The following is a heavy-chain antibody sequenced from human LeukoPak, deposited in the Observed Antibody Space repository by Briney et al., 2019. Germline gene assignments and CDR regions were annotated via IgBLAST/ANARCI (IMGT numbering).Heavy chain of an antibody. D-gene: IGHD2-8*01. Sequence: SETLSLTCAVYGGSFSGYYWSWIRQPPGKGLEWIREINHSGSTNYNPSLKSRVTISVDTSKNQFSLKLSSVTAADTAVYYCAKCPSYCTNGVCNHYYYGMDVWGQGTTVTVSS. CDR1: GGSFSGYY. CDR2: INHSGST. J-gene: IGHJ6*02. V-gene: IGHV4-34*01. CDR3: AKCPSYCTNGVCNHYYYGMDV.